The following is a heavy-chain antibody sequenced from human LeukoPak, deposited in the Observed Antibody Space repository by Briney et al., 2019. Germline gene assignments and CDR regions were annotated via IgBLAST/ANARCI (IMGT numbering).Heavy chain of an antibody. J-gene: IGHJ5*02. V-gene: IGHV4-61*05. Sequence: SETLSLTCTVSGGSISNTNYYWGWIRQPPGKGLEWIGYIYYSGSTNYNPSLKSRVTISVDTSKNQFSLKLSSVTAADTAVYYCARHVGTMMLGIWFDPWGQGTLVTVSS. D-gene: IGHD3-22*01. CDR3: ARHVGTMMLGIWFDP. CDR2: IYYSGST. CDR1: GGSISNTNYY.